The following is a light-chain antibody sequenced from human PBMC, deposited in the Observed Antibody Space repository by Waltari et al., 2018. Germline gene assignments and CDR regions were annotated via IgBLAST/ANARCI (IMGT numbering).Light chain of an antibody. V-gene: IGLV1-47*01. CDR1: SSNIGSTH. Sequence: QSTLTQPPSASGTPGQRAPIPCSGSSSNIGSTHVSWYPQFPGTAPKVRTYRNTQRPSGVPDRFSGARSGSSASLIIGGLRSEDEADYYCAAWDDSLSGWVFGGGTKVTVL. CDR2: RNT. J-gene: IGLJ3*02. CDR3: AAWDDSLSGWV.